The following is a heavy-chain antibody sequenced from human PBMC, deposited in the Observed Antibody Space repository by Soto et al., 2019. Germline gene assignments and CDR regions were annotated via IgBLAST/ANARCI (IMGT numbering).Heavy chain of an antibody. CDR1: GGTFNNHA. Sequence: QVQLVQSGAEVKKPGSSVKVSCKASGGTFNNHAISWVRQAPGQGLEWIGGITPLFGTANYAPKFQGSVTIIADRFTTTGYMELRSLTSEDTALYYCARGDDFDYYYGVDVWGQGTTVTVSS. CDR3: ARGDDFDYYYGVDV. D-gene: IGHD3-16*01. V-gene: IGHV1-69*06. CDR2: ITPLFGTA. J-gene: IGHJ6*02.